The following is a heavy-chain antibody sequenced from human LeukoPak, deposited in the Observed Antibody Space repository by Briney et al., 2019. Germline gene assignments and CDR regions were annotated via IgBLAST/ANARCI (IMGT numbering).Heavy chain of an antibody. Sequence: PGGSLRLSCAASGFTFSDYYMSWIRQAPGKGRRGVSYISSSGRTIYYADSVKGRFTISRDNAKNSLYLQMNSLRAEDTAVYYCARGDYSDLLRRRGHAFDIWGQGTMVTVSS. V-gene: IGHV3-11*01. CDR1: GFTFSDYY. CDR3: ARGDYSDLLRRRGHAFDI. J-gene: IGHJ3*02. D-gene: IGHD3-22*01. CDR2: ISSSGRTI.